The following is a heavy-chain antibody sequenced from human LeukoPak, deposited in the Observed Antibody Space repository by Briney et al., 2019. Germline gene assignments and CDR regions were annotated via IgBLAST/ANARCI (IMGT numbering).Heavy chain of an antibody. D-gene: IGHD1-26*01. CDR3: AREDDTGRYMGDDAFDI. CDR2: IIPMSDTA. CDR1: GYTFTSYD. V-gene: IGHV1-69*06. J-gene: IGHJ3*02. Sequence: SVKVSCKASGYTFTSYDINWVRQAPGQGLEWMGGIIPMSDTANYPQKFRGRLTITADIPTSTVYMELSSLRSEDTAVYYCAREDDTGRYMGDDAFDIWGQGTMVTVSS.